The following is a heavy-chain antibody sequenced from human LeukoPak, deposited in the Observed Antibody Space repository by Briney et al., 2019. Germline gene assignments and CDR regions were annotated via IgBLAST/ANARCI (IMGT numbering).Heavy chain of an antibody. J-gene: IGHJ4*02. CDR1: GFTFSNYW. D-gene: IGHD1-1*01. Sequence: GGSLRLSCAVSGFTFSNYWMTWLRRAPGKGLEWVALKNQGGRDKKYVDSVKGRFSVSRDNAENSVFLQMDSLRAEDTAFYYCVVTTRSRSFDYWGQGTLVTVSS. CDR2: KNQGGRDK. V-gene: IGHV3-7*01. CDR3: VVTTRSRSFDY.